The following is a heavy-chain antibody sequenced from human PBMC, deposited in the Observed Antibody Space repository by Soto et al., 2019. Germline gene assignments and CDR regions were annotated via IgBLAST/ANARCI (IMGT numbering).Heavy chain of an antibody. CDR2: ISYDGSNK. CDR1: GFTFSSYA. V-gene: IGHV3-30-3*01. Sequence: QVQLVESGGGVVQPGRSLRLSCAASGFTFSSYAMHWVRQAPGKGLEWVAVISYDGSNKYYADSVKGRLTISRDNSKNTLYLQMNSLRAEDTAVYYCASHTTCGGDCSDAFDIWGQGTMVTVSS. D-gene: IGHD2-21*02. J-gene: IGHJ3*02. CDR3: ASHTTCGGDCSDAFDI.